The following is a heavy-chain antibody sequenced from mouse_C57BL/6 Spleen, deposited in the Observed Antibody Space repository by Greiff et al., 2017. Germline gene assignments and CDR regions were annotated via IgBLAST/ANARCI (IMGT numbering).Heavy chain of an antibody. CDR3: ARDGGFYWYFDV. Sequence: EVKVVESGGGLVKPGGSLKLSCAASGFTFSSYAMSWVRQTPEKRLEWVATISAGGSYTYYPDNVKGRYTISRDNAKNNLYLQMSHLKSEDTAMYYCARDGGFYWYFDVWGTGTTVTVAS. CDR1: GFTFSSYA. V-gene: IGHV5-4*01. J-gene: IGHJ1*03. CDR2: ISAGGSYT.